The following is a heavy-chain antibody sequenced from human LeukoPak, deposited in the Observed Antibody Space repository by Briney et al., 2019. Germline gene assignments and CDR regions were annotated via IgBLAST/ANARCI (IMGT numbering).Heavy chain of an antibody. CDR1: GYTFTGYY. CDR3: ARVDTAMVYDY. D-gene: IGHD5-18*01. V-gene: IGHV1-2*02. CDR2: INPNSGGT. Sequence: ASVRVSCRASGYTFTGYYMHWVRQAPGQGLEWMGWINPNSGGTNYAQTFKGRVTMTRDTSISTAYMDLSRLRSDDTAVYYCARVDTAMVYDYWGQGTLVTVSS. J-gene: IGHJ4*02.